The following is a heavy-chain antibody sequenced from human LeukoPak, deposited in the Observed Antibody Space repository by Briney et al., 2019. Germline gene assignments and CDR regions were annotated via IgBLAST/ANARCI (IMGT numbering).Heavy chain of an antibody. V-gene: IGHV4-39*01. CDR2: LYYSGNT. D-gene: IGHD6-19*01. CDR3: ARNIAVAGRGDYMDV. J-gene: IGHJ6*03. Sequence: SATLSLTGTVSGGSISSSRYYGGWIRQPPGKGLEWIGSLYYSGNTYYHPSLKSRVTISVDTSKNQFSLKLSSVTAADTAVYYCARNIAVAGRGDYMDVWGKGTTVTISS. CDR1: GGSISSSRYY.